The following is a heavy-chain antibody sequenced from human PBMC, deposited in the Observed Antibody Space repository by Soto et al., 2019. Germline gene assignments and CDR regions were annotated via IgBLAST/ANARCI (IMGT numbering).Heavy chain of an antibody. J-gene: IGHJ6*02. CDR1: GYTFTSYG. Sequence: GASVKVSCKASGYTFTSYGISWVRQAPGQGLEWMGWISAYNGNTNYAQKLQGRVTMTTDTSTSTAYMELRSLRSDDTAVYYCARVVVVPAAMRDYYYYYGMDVWGQGTTVTVS. CDR2: ISAYNGNT. V-gene: IGHV1-18*01. D-gene: IGHD2-2*01. CDR3: ARVVVVPAAMRDYYYYYGMDV.